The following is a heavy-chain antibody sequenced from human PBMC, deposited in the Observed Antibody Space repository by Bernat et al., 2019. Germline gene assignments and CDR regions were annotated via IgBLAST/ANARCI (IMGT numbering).Heavy chain of an antibody. D-gene: IGHD3-10*01. CDR3: VRDPYYGSGRT. CDR2: IYSGGST. Sequence: EVQLVESGGGLVQPGGSLRLSCAASGFTVSSNYMSWVRQAPGKGLEWVSVIYSGGSTYYADSVKGRFTISRDNSKNTLYLQMNSLRAEDTAVYYCVRDPYYGSGRTGGQGTLVTVSS. J-gene: IGHJ4*02. CDR1: GFTVSSNY. V-gene: IGHV3-66*01.